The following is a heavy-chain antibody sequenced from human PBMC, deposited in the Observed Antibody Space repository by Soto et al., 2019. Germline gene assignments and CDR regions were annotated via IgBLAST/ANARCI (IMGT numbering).Heavy chain of an antibody. J-gene: IGHJ3*02. CDR1: GFTFSRYW. CDR3: LPSGLRYGNDAFDI. Sequence: EVQLVESGGGLVQPGGSLRLSCAASGFTFSRYWMHWVRQAPGEGLVWVSHINDDGTITTYADSVKGRFTISRDNADNTVYLEMNSLRNEDTAAYYCLPSGLRYGNDAFDIWGQGTMVTVSS. D-gene: IGHD5-18*01. CDR2: INDDGTIT. V-gene: IGHV3-74*03.